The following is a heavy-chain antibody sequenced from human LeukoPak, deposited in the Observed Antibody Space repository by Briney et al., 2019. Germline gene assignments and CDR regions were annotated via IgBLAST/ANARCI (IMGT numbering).Heavy chain of an antibody. D-gene: IGHD3-22*01. Sequence: ASVKVSCKASGYTFTGYYMHWVRQAPGQGLEWMGWINPNSGGTNYAQKFQGRVTMTRDTSISTAYMELNRLRSDDTAVYYCARERAADYYDSSGSDYWGQGTLVTVSS. CDR2: INPNSGGT. CDR3: ARERAADYYDSSGSDY. J-gene: IGHJ4*02. V-gene: IGHV1-2*02. CDR1: GYTFTGYY.